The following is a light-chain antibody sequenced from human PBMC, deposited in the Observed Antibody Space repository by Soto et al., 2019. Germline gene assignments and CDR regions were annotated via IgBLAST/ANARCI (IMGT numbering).Light chain of an antibody. CDR3: QSYDSSLSGWV. V-gene: IGLV1-40*01. Sequence: QSALTQPPSVSGAPGQRVTISSTGSSSNIGAGYDVHWYQQLPGTAPKLLIYGNSNRPSGVPDRFSGSKSGTSASLAITGLQAEDEADYYCQSYDSSLSGWVFGGGTKVTVL. CDR1: SSNIGAGYD. CDR2: GNS. J-gene: IGLJ3*02.